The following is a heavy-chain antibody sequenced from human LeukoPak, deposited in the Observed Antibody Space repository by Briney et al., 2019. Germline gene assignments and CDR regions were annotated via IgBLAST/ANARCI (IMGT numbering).Heavy chain of an antibody. V-gene: IGHV3-74*01. CDR2: INSDGSST. Sequence: GGSLRLSCAASGFTFDDYAMHWVRQAPGKGLVWVSRINSDGSSTSYADSVKGRFTISRDNAKNTLYLQMNSLRAEDTAVYYCAREQSITMVRGVYNWFDPWGQGTLVTVSS. CDR3: AREQSITMVRGVYNWFDP. CDR1: GFTFDDYA. D-gene: IGHD3-10*01. J-gene: IGHJ5*02.